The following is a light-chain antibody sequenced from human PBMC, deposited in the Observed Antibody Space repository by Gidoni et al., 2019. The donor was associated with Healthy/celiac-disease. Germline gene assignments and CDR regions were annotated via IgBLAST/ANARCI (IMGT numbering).Light chain of an antibody. J-gene: IGKJ1*01. Sequence: DIQMTQSPSSLSASIGDRVTITCRASQSITNSLNWYQQKPGKVPKLLIYAASSLQSGVPSRFSGSGSGTDFTLTIGSLQPEDLATYYCQQSYSTAWTFGQGTKVEIK. CDR3: QQSYSTAWT. CDR1: QSITNS. V-gene: IGKV1-39*01. CDR2: AAS.